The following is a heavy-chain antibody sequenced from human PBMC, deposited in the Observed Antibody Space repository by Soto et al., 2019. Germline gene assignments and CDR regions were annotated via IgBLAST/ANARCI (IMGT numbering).Heavy chain of an antibody. D-gene: IGHD2-8*01. CDR2: IYYSGST. V-gene: IGHV4-31*03. CDR1: GGSISSGGYY. CDR3: SRLTNGACVRLDD. Sequence: SETLSLTCTVSGGSISSGGYYWSWIRQHPGKGLEWIGYIYYSGSTYYNPSLKSRVTISVDTSKNQFSLRLCSVTTADTAVYYSSRLTNGACVRLDDWGPGTLVTV. J-gene: IGHJ4*02.